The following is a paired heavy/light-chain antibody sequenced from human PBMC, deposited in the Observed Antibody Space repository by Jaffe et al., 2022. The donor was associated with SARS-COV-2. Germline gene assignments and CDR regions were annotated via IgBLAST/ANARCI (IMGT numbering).Light chain of an antibody. CDR2: KAS. Sequence: DIQMTQSPSTLSASVGDRVTITCRASQSISTWLAWYQQKPGNAPKLLIYKASSLESGVPSRFSGSASGTEFTLTISSLQPDDFATYYCQQYNSYWTFGQGTKVEIK. J-gene: IGKJ1*01. V-gene: IGKV1-5*03. CDR1: QSISTW. CDR3: QQYNSYWT.
Heavy chain of an antibody. CDR1: GFTFSTYT. D-gene: IGHD3-22*01. V-gene: IGHV3-23*04. CDR2: ISDGGVST. Sequence: EVQLVESGGGLVQPGGSLRLSCAASGFTFSTYTMGWVRQAPGKGLEWVSSISDGGVSTYHADSVKGRFTISRDNSRNTMYLQMNSLRAEDTALYYCAKGVAGSGYYPLGDYWGQGSLVTVSS. CDR3: AKGVAGSGYYPLGDY. J-gene: IGHJ4*02.